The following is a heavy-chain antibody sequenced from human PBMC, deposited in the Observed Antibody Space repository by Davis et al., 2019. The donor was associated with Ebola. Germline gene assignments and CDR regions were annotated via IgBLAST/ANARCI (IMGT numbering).Heavy chain of an antibody. CDR1: GFTFSSYG. CDR2: INPSGGST. Sequence: GGSLRLSCAASGFTFSSYGMHWVRQAPGQGLEWMGIINPSGGSTSYAQKFQGRVTMTRDTSTSTVYMELSSLRSEDTAVYYCARTSTVTTWDGMDVWGQGTTVTVSS. CDR3: ARTSTVTTWDGMDV. D-gene: IGHD4-17*01. V-gene: IGHV1-46*01. J-gene: IGHJ6*02.